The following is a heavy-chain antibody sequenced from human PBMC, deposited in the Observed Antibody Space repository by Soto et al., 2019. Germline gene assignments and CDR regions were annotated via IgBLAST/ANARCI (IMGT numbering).Heavy chain of an antibody. CDR1: GFTFSSYV. J-gene: IGHJ5*02. D-gene: IGHD1-26*01. V-gene: IGHV3-23*01. Sequence: PGGSLRLSCAASGFTFSSYVMSWVRQAPGKGLEWVSGISGSGATTYYADSVKGRFTISRDNSKNTLYLQMNSLRAEDTAVYYCAKSQGGSYAWFDPWGQGTLVTVSS. CDR3: AKSQGGSYAWFDP. CDR2: ISGSGATT.